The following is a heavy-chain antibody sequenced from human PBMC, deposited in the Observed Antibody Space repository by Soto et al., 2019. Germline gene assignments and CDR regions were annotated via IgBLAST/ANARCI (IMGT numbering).Heavy chain of an antibody. D-gene: IGHD2-15*01. CDR2: INHSGST. V-gene: IGHV4-34*01. CDR1: GGSFSGYY. J-gene: IGHJ5*02. CDR3: ARSRPPSVVVVAATPSVRHSRGWFDP. Sequence: SETLSLTCAVYGGSFSGYYWSWIRQPPGKGLEWIGEINHSGSTNYNPSLKSRVTISVDTSKNQFSLKLSSVTAADTAVYYCARSRPPSVVVVAATPSVRHSRGWFDPWGQGTLVTVSS.